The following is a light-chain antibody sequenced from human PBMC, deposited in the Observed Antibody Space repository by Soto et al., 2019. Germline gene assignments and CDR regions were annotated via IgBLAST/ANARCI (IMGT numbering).Light chain of an antibody. J-gene: IGKJ4*01. CDR1: QSVGRY. Sequence: PGARATLSCGASQSVGRYLAWYQQKPGLAPRLLIYDTSNRATGIPDRFSGSGSGTDFTLTISRLEPEDFEVYYCQQYASSPLTFGGGTKVEIK. V-gene: IGKV3D-20*01. CDR3: QQYASSPLT. CDR2: DTS.